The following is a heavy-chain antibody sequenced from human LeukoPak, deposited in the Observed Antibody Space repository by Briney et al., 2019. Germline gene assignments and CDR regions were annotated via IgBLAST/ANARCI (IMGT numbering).Heavy chain of an antibody. D-gene: IGHD1-26*01. J-gene: IGHJ4*02. V-gene: IGHV4-59*01. CDR1: GGSISSYY. CDR3: ARGGSGTYYHY. Sequence: SETLSLTCTVSGGSISSYYWSWIRQPPGKGLEWIGYIYYSGSNNYNPSLKSRVTISVDTSKNQFSLKLSSVTAADTAVYYCARGGSGTYYHYWGQGTLVSVSS. CDR2: IYYSGSN.